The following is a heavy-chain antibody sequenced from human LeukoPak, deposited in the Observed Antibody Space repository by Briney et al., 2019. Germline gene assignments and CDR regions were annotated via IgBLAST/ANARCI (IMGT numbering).Heavy chain of an antibody. J-gene: IGHJ5*02. Sequence: ASVKVSCKASGYTFTSYDINWVRQATGQGLEWMGWMNPNSGNTGYAQKFQGRVTMTRDMSTSTVYMELSSLRSEDTAVYYCARGTGVDFWRIPPDWFDPWGQGTLVTVSS. CDR1: GYTFTSYD. D-gene: IGHD3-3*01. V-gene: IGHV1-8*01. CDR2: MNPNSGNT. CDR3: ARGTGVDFWRIPPDWFDP.